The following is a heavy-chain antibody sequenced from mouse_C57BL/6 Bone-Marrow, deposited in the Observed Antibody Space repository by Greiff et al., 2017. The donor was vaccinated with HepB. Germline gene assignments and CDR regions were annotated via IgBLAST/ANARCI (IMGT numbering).Heavy chain of an antibody. J-gene: IGHJ4*01. CDR2: SRNKANDYTT. CDR3: ARDAIYYGYDNYAMDY. Sequence: EVKLMESGGGLVQSGRSLRLSCATSGFTFSDFYMEWVRQAPGKGLEWIAASRNKANDYTTEYSASVKGRFIVSRDTSQSILYLQMNALRAEDTAIYYCARDAIYYGYDNYAMDYWGQGTSVTVSS. CDR1: GFTFSDFY. D-gene: IGHD2-2*01. V-gene: IGHV7-1*01.